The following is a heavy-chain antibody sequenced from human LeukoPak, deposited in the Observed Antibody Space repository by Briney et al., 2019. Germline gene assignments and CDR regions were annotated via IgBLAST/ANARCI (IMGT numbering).Heavy chain of an antibody. J-gene: IGHJ4*02. CDR3: ARVDNSYGPSGGVDY. CDR2: IYYSGST. V-gene: IGHV4-30-4*08. D-gene: IGHD5-18*01. Sequence: DYXWRWIRQPPGKGLXGIGYIYYSGSTYYNPSLKSRVTISVDTSKNQFSLKLSSVTAADTAVYYCARVDNSYGPSGGVDYWGQGTLVTVSS. CDR1: DYX.